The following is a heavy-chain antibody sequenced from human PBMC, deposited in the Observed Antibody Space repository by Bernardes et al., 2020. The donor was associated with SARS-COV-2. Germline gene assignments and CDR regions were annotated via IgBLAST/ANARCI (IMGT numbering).Heavy chain of an antibody. CDR3: ARKALAGTLEY. D-gene: IGHD6-19*01. CDR1: GGSISSHY. CDR2: IYYSGST. J-gene: IGHJ4*02. Sequence: SETLSLTCTVSGGSISSHYWSWIRQPPGKGLEWIGYIYYSGSTNYNPSLKSRVTISVDTSKNQFSLKLSSVTAADTAVYYCARKALAGTLEYWGQGTLVTVSS. V-gene: IGHV4-59*11.